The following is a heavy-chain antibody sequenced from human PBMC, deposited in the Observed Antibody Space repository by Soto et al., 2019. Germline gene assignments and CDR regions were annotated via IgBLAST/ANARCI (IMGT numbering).Heavy chain of an antibody. V-gene: IGHV4-59*08. Sequence: TSETLSLTCTFSGCSISSYYWSWIRQPPGKGLEWIGYIYYSGSTNYNPSLKSRVTISVDTSKNQFSLKLSSVTAADTAVYYCARRRFGEFSLDYWGQGTLVTVSS. D-gene: IGHD3-10*01. CDR1: GCSISSYY. CDR3: ARRRFGEFSLDY. CDR2: IYYSGST. J-gene: IGHJ4*02.